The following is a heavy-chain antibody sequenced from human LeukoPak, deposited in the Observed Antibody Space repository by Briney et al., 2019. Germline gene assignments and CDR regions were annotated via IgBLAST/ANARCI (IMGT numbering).Heavy chain of an antibody. V-gene: IGHV3-21*01. D-gene: IGHD5-18*01. CDR3: ARDLIQLWLIDH. CDR1: GFTFSSYA. J-gene: IGHJ4*02. CDR2: ISSSSSYI. Sequence: GGPLRLSCAASGFTFSSYAMNWVRQAPGKGLEWVSSISSSSSYIYYADSVKGRFTISRDNAKNSLYLQMNSLRAEDTAVYYCARDLIQLWLIDHWGQGTLVTVSS.